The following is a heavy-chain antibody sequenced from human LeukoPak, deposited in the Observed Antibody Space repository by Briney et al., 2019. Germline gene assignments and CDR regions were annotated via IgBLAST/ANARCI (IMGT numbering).Heavy chain of an antibody. V-gene: IGHV4-59*01. J-gene: IGHJ5*02. CDR3: AKYYYGSGSFNWFDP. CDR2: IYYSGST. Sequence: PSETLSLTCTVSGGSISSYYWSWIRQPPGKGLEWIGYIYYSGSTNYNPSLKSRVTISVDTSKNQFSLKLSSVTAADTAAYYCAKYYYGSGSFNWFDPWGQGTLVTVSS. CDR1: GGSISSYY. D-gene: IGHD3-10*01.